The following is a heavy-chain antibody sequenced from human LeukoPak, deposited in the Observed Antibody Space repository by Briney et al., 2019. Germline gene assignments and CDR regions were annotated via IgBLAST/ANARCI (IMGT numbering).Heavy chain of an antibody. CDR3: AKEGKSGPFDY. CDR1: GFTFSSYA. Sequence: GGSLRLSCAASGFTFSSYAMSWVRQAPGKGLEWVSAISGSGGSTYYADSVKGGFTISRDNFKNTLYLQTNSQRAEETAVYYCAKEGKSGPFDYWGQGTLVTVSS. V-gene: IGHV3-23*01. CDR2: ISGSGGST. D-gene: IGHD1-26*01. J-gene: IGHJ4*02.